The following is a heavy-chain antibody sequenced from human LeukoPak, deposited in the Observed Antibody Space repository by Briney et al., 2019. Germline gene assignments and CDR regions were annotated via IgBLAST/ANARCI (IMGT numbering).Heavy chain of an antibody. CDR2: IRSKAYGGTT. D-gene: IGHD3-3*01. Sequence: GRSLRLSCTASGFTFGDYAMSWVRQAPGKGLEWVGFIRSKAYGGTTEYAASVKGRFTISRDDSKSIAYLQMNSLKTEDTAVYYCTRDGETATLEWLLYSYFDYWGQGTLVTVSS. CDR3: TRDGETATLEWLLYSYFDY. V-gene: IGHV3-49*04. CDR1: GFTFGDYA. J-gene: IGHJ4*02.